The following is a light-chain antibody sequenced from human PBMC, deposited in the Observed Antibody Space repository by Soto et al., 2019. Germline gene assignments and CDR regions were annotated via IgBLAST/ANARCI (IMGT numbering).Light chain of an antibody. CDR3: QHYGTSQIT. V-gene: IGKV3-20*01. J-gene: IGKJ5*01. Sequence: EIVMTQSPATLSVSPGERATFSCRASQSVNTNLAWYQQMPGQPPRLLIHDTSSRATGIPDRFSGSGAGTDFTLTISRLEPEDFAVYYCQHYGTSQITFGQGTRLEIK. CDR2: DTS. CDR1: QSVNTN.